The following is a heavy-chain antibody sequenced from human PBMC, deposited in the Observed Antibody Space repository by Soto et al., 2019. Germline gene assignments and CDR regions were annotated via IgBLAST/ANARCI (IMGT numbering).Heavy chain of an antibody. CDR1: GGSISSGGYY. CDR2: IYYSGST. Sequence: SETLSLTCTVSGGSISSGGYYWSWIRQHPGKGLEWIGYIYYSGSTYYNPSLKSRVTISVDTSKNQFSLKLSSVTAADTAVYYCARVPAAMQRGFDYWGQGTLVTVSS. V-gene: IGHV4-31*03. D-gene: IGHD2-2*01. J-gene: IGHJ4*02. CDR3: ARVPAAMQRGFDY.